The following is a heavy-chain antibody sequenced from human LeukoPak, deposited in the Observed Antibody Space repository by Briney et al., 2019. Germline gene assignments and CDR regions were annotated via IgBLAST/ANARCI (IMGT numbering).Heavy chain of an antibody. CDR3: ANDTMYYDSSGNYDY. V-gene: IGHV3-33*06. J-gene: IGHJ4*02. D-gene: IGHD3-22*01. Sequence: GGSLRLSCAASGFTFSSYGMHWVRQAPGKGLEWVAGIWYDGSNKYYADSVKGRFTISRDNSKNTLYLQMNSLRAEDTAVYYCANDTMYYDSSGNYDYWGQGTLVTVSS. CDR2: IWYDGSNK. CDR1: GFTFSSYG.